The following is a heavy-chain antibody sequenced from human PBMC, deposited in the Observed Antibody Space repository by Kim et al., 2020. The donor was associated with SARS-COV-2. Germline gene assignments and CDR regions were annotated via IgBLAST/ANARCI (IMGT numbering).Heavy chain of an antibody. CDR3: TTVSMS. D-gene: IGHD3-22*01. CDR2: IKSKTDGGTA. V-gene: IGHV3-15*01. J-gene: IGHJ4*02. CDR1: GIPFSNAW. Sequence: GGSLRLSCAVSGIPFSNAWFNWVRQSPGKGLEWVGRIKSKTDGGTADLAAPVKGRFAISRDDTKNTLSLLMNNVETDDSALYYCTTVSMSWGQGSLATVS.